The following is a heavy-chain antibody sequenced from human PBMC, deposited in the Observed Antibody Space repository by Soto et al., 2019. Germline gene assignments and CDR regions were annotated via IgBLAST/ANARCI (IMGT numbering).Heavy chain of an antibody. D-gene: IGHD5-18*01. J-gene: IGHJ4*02. V-gene: IGHV3-21*01. CDR3: ARLYSYGSTDFDY. CDR1: GFTFSSYS. Sequence: GGSLRLSCAASGFTFSSYSMNWVRQAPGKGLEWVSSISSSSSYIYYADSVKGRFTISRDNAKNSLYLQMNGLRAEDTAVYYCARLYSYGSTDFDYWGQGTLVTVSS. CDR2: ISSSSSYI.